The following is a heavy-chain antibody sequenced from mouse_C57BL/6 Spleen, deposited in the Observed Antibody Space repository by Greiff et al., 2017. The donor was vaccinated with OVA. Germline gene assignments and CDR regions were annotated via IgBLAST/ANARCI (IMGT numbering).Heavy chain of an antibody. D-gene: IGHD1-1*01. Sequence: VKLVESGPGLVQPSQSLSITCTVSGFSLTSYGVHWVRQSPGKGLEWLGVIWRGGSTDYNAAFMSRLSITKDNSKSQVFFKMNSLQADDTAIYYCAKNYGRGYYAMDYWGQGTSVTVSS. V-gene: IGHV2-5*01. CDR2: IWRGGST. J-gene: IGHJ4*01. CDR1: GFSLTSYG. CDR3: AKNYGRGYYAMDY.